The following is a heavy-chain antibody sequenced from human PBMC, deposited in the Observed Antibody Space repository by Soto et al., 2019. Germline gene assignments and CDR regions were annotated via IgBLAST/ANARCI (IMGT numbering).Heavy chain of an antibody. D-gene: IGHD1-1*01. J-gene: IGHJ2*01. CDR1: GDTFSSHA. Sequence: QVQLVQSGAEVKKPGSSVKVSCKASGDTFSSHAFGWVRQAPGQGLEWVGGIIPFFGTANYAQKFQGRVAITADESTTTVYMELSSLTSEDTAVYYCARGIEEMATTTAVWSFDLWGRGTLVTGSS. V-gene: IGHV1-69*01. CDR3: ARGIEEMATTTAVWSFDL. CDR2: IIPFFGTA.